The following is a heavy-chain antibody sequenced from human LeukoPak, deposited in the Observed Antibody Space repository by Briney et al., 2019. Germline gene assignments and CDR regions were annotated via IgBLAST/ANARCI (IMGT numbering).Heavy chain of an antibody. CDR3: ARGRGRGSYSRY. J-gene: IGHJ4*02. CDR2: MNPNSGNT. V-gene: IGHV1-8*03. CDR1: GYTFTSYD. Sequence: ASVKVSCKASGYTFTSYDINWVRQATGQGLEWMGWMNPNSGNTGHAQKFQGRVTITRNTSISTAYMELSSLRSEDTAVYYCARGRGRGSYSRYWGQGTLVTVSS. D-gene: IGHD1-26*01.